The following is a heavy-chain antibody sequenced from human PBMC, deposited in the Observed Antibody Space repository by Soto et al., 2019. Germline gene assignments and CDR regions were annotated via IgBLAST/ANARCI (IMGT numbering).Heavy chain of an antibody. CDR2: IYDSGTT. Sequence: SETLSLTCIVSGGSISSSGFYWGWIRQPPGKGLEWLGSIYDSGTTYYNPFLKSRVTISVDTSKNQFSLRLTSVIAADTAVYYCARPRGLRFSVADVFDIWGQGTMVTVSS. CDR3: ARPRGLRFSVADVFDI. J-gene: IGHJ3*02. V-gene: IGHV4-39*01. D-gene: IGHD3-3*01. CDR1: GGSISSSGFY.